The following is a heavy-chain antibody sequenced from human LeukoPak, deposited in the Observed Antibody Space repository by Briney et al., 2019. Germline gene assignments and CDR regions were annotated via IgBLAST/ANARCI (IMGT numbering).Heavy chain of an antibody. J-gene: IGHJ4*02. Sequence: GGSLRLSCAASGFTFSDYYVSWIRQAPGKGLEWVSYISSSGSSIYYADSVKGRFTMSRDNAKNSLYLQMNSLRAEDTAVYYCAGTLSVVPAAIGYWGQGTLVTVSS. CDR2: ISSSGSSI. CDR3: AGTLSVVPAAIGY. CDR1: GFTFSDYY. D-gene: IGHD2-2*01. V-gene: IGHV3-11*01.